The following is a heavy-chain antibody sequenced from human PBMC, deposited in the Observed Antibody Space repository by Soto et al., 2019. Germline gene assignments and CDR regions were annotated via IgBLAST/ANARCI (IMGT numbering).Heavy chain of an antibody. J-gene: IGHJ4*02. Sequence: EVQLMESGGGLVQPGGSLRLPCAASEFSFSSYALNWVRQAPGKGLEWVSAISATGTTTYYADSVKGRFTISRDNSKRTLFLQMDSLSPEDTAVYYCATYSSPFDYWGQGTLVTVSS. CDR1: EFSFSSYA. CDR3: ATYSSPFDY. V-gene: IGHV3-23*01. D-gene: IGHD6-13*01. CDR2: ISATGTTT.